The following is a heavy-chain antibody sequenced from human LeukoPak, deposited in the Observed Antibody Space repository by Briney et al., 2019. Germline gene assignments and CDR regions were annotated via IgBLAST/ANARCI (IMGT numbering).Heavy chain of an antibody. CDR3: ARDIVVVTAAISTHLYHYYYGMDV. V-gene: IGHV3-30-3*01. CDR2: ISYDGSKK. Sequence: GRSLRLSCAASGFTFSSYAMHWVRQAPGKGLEWVAVISYDGSKKYYADSVKGRLTISRDNSKTTLYVQMNSLRAEDKAVYYCARDIVVVTAAISTHLYHYYYGMDVWGQGTTVTVSS. J-gene: IGHJ6*02. D-gene: IGHD2-2*01. CDR1: GFTFSSYA.